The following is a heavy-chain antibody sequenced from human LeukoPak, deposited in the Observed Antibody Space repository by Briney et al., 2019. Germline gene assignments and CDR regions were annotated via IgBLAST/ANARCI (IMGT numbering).Heavy chain of an antibody. V-gene: IGHV3-30*02. D-gene: IGHD2-2*01. CDR2: IRYDGSNK. CDR3: AKDQRSTSVNWFDP. Sequence: GGSLRLSCAASGLAFSSYGMHWVCQAPGKGLEWVAFIRYDGSNKYYADSVKGRFTISRDNSKNTLYLQMNSLRAEDTAVYYCAKDQRSTSVNWFDPWGQGTLVTVSS. CDR1: GLAFSSYG. J-gene: IGHJ5*02.